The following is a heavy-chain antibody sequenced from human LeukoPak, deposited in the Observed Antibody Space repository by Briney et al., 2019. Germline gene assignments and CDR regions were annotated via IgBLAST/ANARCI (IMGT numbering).Heavy chain of an antibody. CDR1: DGTIRSYY. D-gene: IGHD1-26*01. CDR2: IHSSGST. V-gene: IGHV4-4*09. Sequence: PSETLSLTCSVSDGTIRSYYWSWIRQPPGKGLEWIGYIHSSGSTHYNPSLRGRVTTSLDTSKNRFSLKLTSVTAADTAVYYCARLGSYSDHWRQGTLVTVSS. CDR3: ARLGSYSDH. J-gene: IGHJ4*02.